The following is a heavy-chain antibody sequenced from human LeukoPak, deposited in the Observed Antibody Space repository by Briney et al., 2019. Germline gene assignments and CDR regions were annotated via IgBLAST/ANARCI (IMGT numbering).Heavy chain of an antibody. CDR1: GFTFSTYG. J-gene: IGHJ3*02. Sequence: GGSLRLSCAASGFTFSTYGMHWVRQAPGKGLEWVADIWYDGNIKYYADSVKGRFTISRDNSKNTLYLQMNSLRAEDTAVYYCARGGDSGGSRRSALDIWGQGTMVTVSS. CDR3: ARGGDSGGSRRSALDI. D-gene: IGHD3-22*01. V-gene: IGHV3-33*01. CDR2: IWYDGNIK.